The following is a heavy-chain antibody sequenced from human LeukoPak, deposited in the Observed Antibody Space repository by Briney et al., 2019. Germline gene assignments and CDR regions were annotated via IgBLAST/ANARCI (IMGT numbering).Heavy chain of an antibody. D-gene: IGHD5-24*01. CDR3: ARAGTDNHFDY. V-gene: IGHV3-23*01. CDR2: ISNSGGTT. CDR1: GFTFPNYA. Sequence: GGSLRLSCAAPGFTFPNYAMSWVRQAPGKGLEWVSVISNSGGTTWYADSVKGRFTISRDNAKNSLFLQMNSLRVEDTAVYYCARAGTDNHFDYWGQGTLVTVSS. J-gene: IGHJ4*02.